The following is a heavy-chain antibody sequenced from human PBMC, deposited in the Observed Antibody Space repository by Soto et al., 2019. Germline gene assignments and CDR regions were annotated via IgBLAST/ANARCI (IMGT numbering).Heavy chain of an antibody. Sequence: QVQLVESGGGVVQPGRSLRLSCAASGFTFSSYGMHWVRQAPGKGLEWVAVIWYDGSNKYYADSVKGRFTISRDNSKNTLYLQMNSLRAEDTAVYYCARVIIAEAGDAFDIWGQGTMVTVSS. CDR3: ARVIIAEAGDAFDI. J-gene: IGHJ3*02. CDR1: GFTFSSYG. D-gene: IGHD6-19*01. CDR2: IWYDGSNK. V-gene: IGHV3-33*01.